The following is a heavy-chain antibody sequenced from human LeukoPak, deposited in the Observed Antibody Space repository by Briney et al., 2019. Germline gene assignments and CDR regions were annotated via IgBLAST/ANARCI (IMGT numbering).Heavy chain of an antibody. Sequence: GRSLRLSCAASGFTFSSYGMHWVRQAPGRGLEWVAVIWYDGSNKYYADSVKGRFTISRGNSKNTLYLQMNSLRAEDTAVYYCVRENGYCSSSSCSQVYYGMDVWGQGTTVTVSS. V-gene: IGHV3-33*01. CDR1: GFTFSSYG. CDR2: IWYDGSNK. D-gene: IGHD2-2*03. CDR3: VRENGYCSSSSCSQVYYGMDV. J-gene: IGHJ6*02.